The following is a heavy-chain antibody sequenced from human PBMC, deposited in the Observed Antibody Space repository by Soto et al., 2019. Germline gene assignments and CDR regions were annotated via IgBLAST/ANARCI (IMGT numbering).Heavy chain of an antibody. CDR1: GFTFSSYW. D-gene: IGHD6-19*01. CDR2: INSDGSST. Sequence: GGSLRLSCAASGFTFSSYWMHWVRQAPGKGLVWVSRINSDGSSTSYADSVKGRFTISRDNAKNTLYLQMNSLRAEDTAVYYCARAIDSSGWDYYYYGMDVWGQGTTVTAP. V-gene: IGHV3-74*01. CDR3: ARAIDSSGWDYYYYGMDV. J-gene: IGHJ6*02.